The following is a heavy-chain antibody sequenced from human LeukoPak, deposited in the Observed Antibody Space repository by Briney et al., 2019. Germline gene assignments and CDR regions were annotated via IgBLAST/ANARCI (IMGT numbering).Heavy chain of an antibody. D-gene: IGHD2-2*01. CDR1: GYSFTSYW. J-gene: IGHJ3*02. Sequence: GESLKISCKGSGYSFTSYWIGWVRQMSGKGLEWMGIIYPGDSDTRYSPSFQGQVTISADKSISTAYLQWSSLKASDTAMYYCARFVCSSTSRYLGYAFDIWGQGTMVTVSS. V-gene: IGHV5-51*01. CDR3: ARFVCSSTSRYLGYAFDI. CDR2: IYPGDSDT.